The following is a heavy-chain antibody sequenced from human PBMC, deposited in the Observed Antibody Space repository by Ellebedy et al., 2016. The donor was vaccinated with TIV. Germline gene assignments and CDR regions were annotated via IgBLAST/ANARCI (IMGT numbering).Heavy chain of an antibody. J-gene: IGHJ3*01. CDR1: GFTFSSYW. V-gene: IGHV3-7*01. Sequence: GESLKISCAASGFTFSSYWMSWVRQAPGKGLEWVANIKQDGSEKYYVDSVEGRFAISRDNTKNSLYLQMNSLRAEDTAVYFCATDGSYGDFRSPAHAFEAWGQGTMVSVSS. CDR3: ATDGSYGDFRSPAHAFEA. CDR2: IKQDGSEK. D-gene: IGHD4-17*01.